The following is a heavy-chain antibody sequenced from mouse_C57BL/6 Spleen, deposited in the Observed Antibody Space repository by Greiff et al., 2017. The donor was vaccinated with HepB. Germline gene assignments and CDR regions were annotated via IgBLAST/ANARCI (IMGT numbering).Heavy chain of an antibody. Sequence: EVKLMESGGGLVKPGGSLKLSCAASGFTFSDYGMHWVRQAPEKGLEWVAYISSGSSTIYYADTVKGRFTISRDNAKNTLFLQMTSLRSEDTAMYYCARPTTVVADYFDHWGQGTTLTVSS. CDR3: ARPTTVVADYFDH. V-gene: IGHV5-17*01. J-gene: IGHJ2*01. CDR1: GFTFSDYG. D-gene: IGHD1-1*01. CDR2: ISSGSSTI.